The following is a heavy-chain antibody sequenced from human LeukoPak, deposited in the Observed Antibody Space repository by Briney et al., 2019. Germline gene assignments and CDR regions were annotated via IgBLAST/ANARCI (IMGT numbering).Heavy chain of an antibody. CDR3: ARDRPGTLGYCSSTSCGGAFDI. D-gene: IGHD2-2*01. J-gene: IGHJ3*02. Sequence: QPGGSLRLSCAASGFTLSSYWMSWVGQAPGKGLEWEANIKQDGSEKYYVDSVKGRFTISRDNAKNSLYLQMNSLRAEDTAVYYCARDRPGTLGYCSSTSCGGAFDIWGQGTWSPSLQ. CDR2: IKQDGSEK. CDR1: GFTLSSYW. V-gene: IGHV3-7*01.